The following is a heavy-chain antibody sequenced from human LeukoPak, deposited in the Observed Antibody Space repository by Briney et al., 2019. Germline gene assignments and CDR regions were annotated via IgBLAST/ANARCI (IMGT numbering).Heavy chain of an antibody. V-gene: IGHV1-69*13. CDR3: ARTIAAAGGNDY. J-gene: IGHJ4*02. CDR1: GGTFSSYA. Sequence: ASVKVSCKASGGTFSSYAISWVRQAPGQGLEWMGGIIPIFGTANYAQKFQGRVTITADESTSTAYMELSSLRSEDTAVYYCARTIAAAGGNDYWGQGTLVTVSS. D-gene: IGHD6-13*01. CDR2: IIPIFGTA.